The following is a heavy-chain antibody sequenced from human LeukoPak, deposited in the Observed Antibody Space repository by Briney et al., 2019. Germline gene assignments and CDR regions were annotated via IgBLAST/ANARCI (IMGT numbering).Heavy chain of an antibody. J-gene: IGHJ4*02. D-gene: IGHD3-9*01. CDR2: ISGSGGST. CDR3: ANGAYYDILTGYYVDY. Sequence: GGSLRLSCAASGFTFRNYAITWVRQAPGKGLEWVSVISGSGGSTYHADSVKGRFTISRDNSKNTLYLQMNSLRAEDTAVYYCANGAYYDILTGYYVDYWGQGTLVTVSS. V-gene: IGHV3-23*01. CDR1: GFTFRNYA.